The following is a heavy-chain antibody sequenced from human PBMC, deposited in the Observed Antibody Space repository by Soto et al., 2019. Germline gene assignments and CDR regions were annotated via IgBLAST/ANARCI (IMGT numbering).Heavy chain of an antibody. D-gene: IGHD3-10*01. J-gene: IGHJ6*02. CDR2: LYSGGTT. V-gene: IGHV3-53*01. CDR1: GFIVSRDY. CDR3: STTRSEFGSGDYYNPGPNYYGMDV. Sequence: EVQMVESGGGLIQPGGSLRLSCAASGFIVSRDYMTWVRQAPGKGLEWVSVLYSGGTTYYAESVKGRFTISRDNSKNMLFLQMHNLRAEDTAVYDCSTTRSEFGSGDYYNPGPNYYGMDVWGQGTTVTVSS.